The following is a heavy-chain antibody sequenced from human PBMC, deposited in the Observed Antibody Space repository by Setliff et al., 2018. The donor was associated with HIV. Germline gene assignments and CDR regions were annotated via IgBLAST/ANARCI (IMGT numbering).Heavy chain of an antibody. J-gene: IGHJ4*02. CDR2: IYYTGTT. D-gene: IGHD3-22*01. Sequence: SETLSLTCTVSGGSISSRSNYWGRIRQPPGKGLEWIGTIYYTGTTYYNPSLQSRVTLSVDTSKNQFSLKLSSVTAADTAFYYCAKPYYDISGYYFYYFDYWGQGTLVTVSS. CDR1: GGSISSRSNY. V-gene: IGHV4-39*01. CDR3: AKPYYDISGYYFYYFDY.